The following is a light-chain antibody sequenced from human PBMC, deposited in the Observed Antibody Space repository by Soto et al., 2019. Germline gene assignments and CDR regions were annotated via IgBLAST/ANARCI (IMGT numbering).Light chain of an antibody. CDR3: QQYDNPL. V-gene: IGKV1-33*01. Sequence: DIQMTQSPSSLSASVGDRVTITCQASQDISNYLNWYQQKPGKAPKLLIYDASNLETGVPSRFSGSGSGTDFTFTISSLQAEDIATYYCQQYDNPLFGPGTKVDIK. CDR2: DAS. CDR1: QDISNY. J-gene: IGKJ3*01.